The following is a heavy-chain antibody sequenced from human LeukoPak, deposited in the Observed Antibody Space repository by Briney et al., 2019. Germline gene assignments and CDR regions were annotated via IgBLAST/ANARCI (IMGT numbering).Heavy chain of an antibody. CDR1: GFTFSNHW. CDR2: ISISGDTT. Sequence: GGSLRLSCTASGFTFSNHWMTWVRQAPGKGLEWVSAISISGDTTYYADAVKGRFTISRDNSKNTVYLQMNSLRAEDTAVYYCANEIRPNDYWGQGTLVTVSS. D-gene: IGHD4-17*01. J-gene: IGHJ4*02. CDR3: ANEIRPNDY. V-gene: IGHV3-23*01.